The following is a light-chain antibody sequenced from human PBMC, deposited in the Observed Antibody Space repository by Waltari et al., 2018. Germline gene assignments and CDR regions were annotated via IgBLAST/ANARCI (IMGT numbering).Light chain of an antibody. V-gene: IGLV2-23*02. J-gene: IGLJ1*01. CDR2: DVS. Sequence: QSALTQPASVSGSPGQSITLSCTGTSSAVGGYYYVSCYQQHPGKAPKLMIYDVSKRPSGVSNRFSGSKSGNTASLTISGLQAEDEADYYCCSYAGSSSYVFGTGTKVTVL. CDR3: CSYAGSSSYV. CDR1: SSAVGGYYY.